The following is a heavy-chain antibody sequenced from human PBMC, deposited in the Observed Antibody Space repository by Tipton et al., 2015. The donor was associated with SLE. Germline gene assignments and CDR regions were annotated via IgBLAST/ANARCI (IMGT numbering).Heavy chain of an antibody. J-gene: IGHJ4*02. CDR2: INPNSGGT. CDR3: ARDCYPYGLGAAGFADY. Sequence: QLVQSGAEVKKPGASVKVSCKASGYTFTGYYMHWVRQAPGQGLEWMGWINPNSGGTNYAQKFQGRVTMTRGTSISTAYMELSRLRSDDTAVYYCARDCYPYGLGAAGFADYWGQGTLVTVSS. V-gene: IGHV1-2*02. D-gene: IGHD6-13*01. CDR1: GYTFTGYY.